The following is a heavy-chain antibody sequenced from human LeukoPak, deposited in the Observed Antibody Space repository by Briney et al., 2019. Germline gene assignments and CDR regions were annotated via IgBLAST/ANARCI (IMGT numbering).Heavy chain of an antibody. V-gene: IGHV3-30-3*01. D-gene: IGHD3-16*01. Sequence: GGSLRLSCAASGFTFSSYAMHWVRQAPGKGLEWVAVISYDGSNKYYADSVKGRFTISRDNSKNTLYLQMNSLRAEDTAVYYCAREGGVDIWGQGTMVTVSS. CDR2: ISYDGSNK. CDR3: AREGGVDI. CDR1: GFTFSSYA. J-gene: IGHJ3*02.